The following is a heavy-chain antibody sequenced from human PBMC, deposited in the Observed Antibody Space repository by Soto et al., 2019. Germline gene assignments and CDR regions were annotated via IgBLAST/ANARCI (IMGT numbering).Heavy chain of an antibody. CDR2: INHSGST. V-gene: IGHV4-34*01. J-gene: IGHJ4*02. CDR3: ARGRRGYIYCSSTSCSPDFDY. Sequence: QVQLQQWGAGLLKPSETLSLTCAVHGGSFSGYYWSWIRQPPGKGLEWIGEINHSGSTNYNPSLKSRVTISVDTSKNQFSLKLSSVTAADTAVYYCARGRRGYIYCSSTSCSPDFDYWGQGTLVTVSS. D-gene: IGHD2-2*01. CDR1: GGSFSGYY.